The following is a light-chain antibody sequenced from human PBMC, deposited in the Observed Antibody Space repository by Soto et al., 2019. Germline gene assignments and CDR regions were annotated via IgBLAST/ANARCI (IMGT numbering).Light chain of an antibody. CDR1: QSISSY. CDR2: AAS. V-gene: IGKV1-39*01. CDR3: QRSYSTPRT. J-gene: IGKJ1*01. Sequence: DIQMTQSPSSLSASVGDRVTITCRASQSISSYLNWYQQKPGKAPKLLIYAASSLQSGVPSRFSDSGSGTDFTLTISSLQPEDFATYYCQRSYSTPRTFGQGTKVDI.